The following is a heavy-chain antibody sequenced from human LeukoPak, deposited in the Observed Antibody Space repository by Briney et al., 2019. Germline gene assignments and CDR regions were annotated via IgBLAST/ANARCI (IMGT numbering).Heavy chain of an antibody. D-gene: IGHD5-24*01. CDR3: ASRGTMAKYFDY. J-gene: IGHJ4*02. CDR1: GGTFSSYA. CDR2: IIPIFGTA. V-gene: IGHV1-69*05. Sequence: SVKVSCKASGGTFSSYAISWVRQAPGQGLEWMGGIIPIFGTANYAQKFQGRVTITTDESTSTAYMELSSLRAEDTAVYYCASRGTMAKYFDYWGQGTLVTVSS.